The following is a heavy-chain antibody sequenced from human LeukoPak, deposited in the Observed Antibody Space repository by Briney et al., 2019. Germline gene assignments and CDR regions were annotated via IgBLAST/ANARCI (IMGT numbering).Heavy chain of an antibody. CDR3: ARGVVYPAWSGPHWSDY. J-gene: IGHJ4*02. CDR2: ISHSGST. CDR1: GGSFSGYY. V-gene: IGHV4-34*01. D-gene: IGHD3-3*01. Sequence: SETQSLTCAVYGGSFSGYYWSWIRQPPGKGLEWIGEISHSGSTNYNPSLKSRVTISVDTSNNQFSLKLTSVTAADTAVYYCARGVVYPAWSGPHWSDYWGQGALVTVSS.